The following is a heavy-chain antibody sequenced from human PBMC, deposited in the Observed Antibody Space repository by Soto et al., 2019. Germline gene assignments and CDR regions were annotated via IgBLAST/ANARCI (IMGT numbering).Heavy chain of an antibody. CDR1: GFTVSSNY. CDR3: ARGGTAMGYYYYSGMDV. Sequence: PGGSLRLSCAASGFTVSSNYMSWVRQAPGKGLEWVSVIYSGGSTYYADSVKGRFTISRDNSKNTLYLQMNSLRAEDTAVYYCARGGTAMGYYYYSGMDVWGQGTTVTVSS. V-gene: IGHV3-66*01. J-gene: IGHJ6*02. CDR2: IYSGGST. D-gene: IGHD5-18*01.